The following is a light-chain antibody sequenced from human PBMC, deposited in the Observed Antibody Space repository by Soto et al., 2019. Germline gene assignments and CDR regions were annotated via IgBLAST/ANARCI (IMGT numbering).Light chain of an antibody. V-gene: IGLV2-14*01. CDR2: EVS. CDR1: SGDFGFYNY. Sequence: QSALTQPASVSGSPGQSITISCAGTSGDFGFYNYVSWYQQHPGKAPRLMIYEVSNRPSGVSLRFSGSKSGNTASLTISGLQTEDEADYYCSSYTNRSTLLFGGGTKVTVL. CDR3: SSYTNRSTLL. J-gene: IGLJ2*01.